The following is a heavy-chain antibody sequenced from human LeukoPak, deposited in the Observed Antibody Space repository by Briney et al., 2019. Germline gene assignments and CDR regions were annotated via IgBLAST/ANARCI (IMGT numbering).Heavy chain of an antibody. CDR3: AKGGTWELLRHFDY. V-gene: IGHV3-30*18. Sequence: GGSLRLSCAASGFTFNNYGMHWVRQAPGKRLEWVAVISNDGSNIYYADSVKGRFTISRDNSKNTLYLQMNSLRVEDTAVYYCAKGGTWELLRHFDYWGQGSLVTVSS. J-gene: IGHJ4*02. D-gene: IGHD1-26*01. CDR2: ISNDGSNI. CDR1: GFTFNNYG.